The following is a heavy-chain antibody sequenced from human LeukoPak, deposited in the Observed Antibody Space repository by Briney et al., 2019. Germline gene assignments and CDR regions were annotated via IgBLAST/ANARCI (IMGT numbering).Heavy chain of an antibody. Sequence: SETLSLTCTVSGGSISSYYWSWIRQPPGKGLEWIGYIYYSGSTNYNPSLKSRVTISVDTSKNQFSLKLSSVTAADTAVYYCARGNGGNSGPWTNTNWYFDLWGRGTLFTVSS. CDR3: ARGNGGNSGPWTNTNWYFDL. CDR2: IYYSGST. D-gene: IGHD4-23*01. J-gene: IGHJ2*01. V-gene: IGHV4-59*01. CDR1: GGSISSYY.